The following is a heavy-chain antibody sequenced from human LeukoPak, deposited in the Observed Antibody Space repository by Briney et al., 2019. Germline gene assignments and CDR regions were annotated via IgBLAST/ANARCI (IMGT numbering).Heavy chain of an antibody. J-gene: IGHJ4*02. V-gene: IGHV1-69*04. D-gene: IGHD6-13*01. CDR3: ARDDSSSWYPFDY. CDR1: GGTFSSYA. Sequence: SVKVSCKASGGTFSSYAISWVRQAPGQGLEWMGRIIPILGIANYAQKFQGRVTITADKSTSTAYMELSSLRSEDTAVYYCARDDSSSWYPFDYWGQGTLVTVSS. CDR2: IIPILGIA.